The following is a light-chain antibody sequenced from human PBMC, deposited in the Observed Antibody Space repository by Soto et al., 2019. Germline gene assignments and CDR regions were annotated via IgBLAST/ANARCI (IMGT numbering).Light chain of an antibody. Sequence: DIVLTQSPGTLSLSPGERATLSCRASQSVSSSSVAWYQQKPGQAPRLLIYGASSRATGIPDRFSGSGSGTDFTLTISRLEPEDFAVYYCEQYGSSPLTFGQGTKVEIK. V-gene: IGKV3-20*01. CDR1: QSVSSSS. J-gene: IGKJ1*01. CDR2: GAS. CDR3: EQYGSSPLT.